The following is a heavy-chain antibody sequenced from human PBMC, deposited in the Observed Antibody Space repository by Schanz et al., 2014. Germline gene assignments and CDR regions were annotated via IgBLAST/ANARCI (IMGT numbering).Heavy chain of an antibody. V-gene: IGHV1-69*02. CDR2: IISILGIP. D-gene: IGHD6-13*01. Sequence: QVQLVQSEAEVKKPGSSVKVSCKLSGGTFSSYTISWVRQAPGQGLEWMGRIISILGIPNYAQKFQGRVTITADKSTFTAYMDVSSLRSEDTAVYYCASSGAGYSSSWDFDYWGQGTLVTVSS. J-gene: IGHJ4*02. CDR1: GGTFSSYT. CDR3: ASSGAGYSSSWDFDY.